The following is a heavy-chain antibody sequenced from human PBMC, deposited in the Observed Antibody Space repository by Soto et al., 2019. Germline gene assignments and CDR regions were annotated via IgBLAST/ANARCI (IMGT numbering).Heavy chain of an antibody. D-gene: IGHD3-10*01. Sequence: WASVKVSCKASGYTFTSYAMHWVRQAPGQRLEWMGWINAGNGNTKYSQKFQGRVTITRDTSASTAYMELSSLRSEDTAVYYCAGGSGSYSLGGAFDIWGQGTMVTVSS. V-gene: IGHV1-3*01. CDR3: AGGSGSYSLGGAFDI. CDR2: INAGNGNT. J-gene: IGHJ3*02. CDR1: GYTFTSYA.